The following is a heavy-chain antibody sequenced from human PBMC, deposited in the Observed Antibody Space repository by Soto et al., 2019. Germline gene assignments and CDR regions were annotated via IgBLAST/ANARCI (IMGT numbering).Heavy chain of an antibody. D-gene: IGHD3-10*01. J-gene: IGHJ4*02. CDR2: ISGRSVTI. Sequence: GGSLRLSCAASGFTFSTHSMNWVRQAPGKGLEWLSYISGRSVTIYYAGSVQGRFTISRDNAKNSLYLHMNSLRAEDMGIDDYAGAVQSRITIYRDNAKHSVYLHMNSVTPEDTAVYYCARGNIAAAGKVHSFDYWGQGTLVTVSS. V-gene: IGHV3-48*01. CDR3: AGAVQSRITIYRDNAKHSVYLHMNSVTPEDTAVYYCARGNIAAAGKVHSFDY. CDR1: GFTFSTHS.